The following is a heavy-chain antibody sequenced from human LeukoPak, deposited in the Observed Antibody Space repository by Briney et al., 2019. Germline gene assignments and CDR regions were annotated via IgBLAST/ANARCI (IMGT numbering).Heavy chain of an antibody. Sequence: GGSLGLSCAASGFTFSSYGMHWVRQAPGKGLEWVSAISGSGGNTYYADSVKGRFTISRDSSKNTLYLQMNSLRAEDTAVYYCAKGELWDSSGYDAFDIWGKGTMVTVSS. CDR2: ISGSGGNT. CDR3: AKGELWDSSGYDAFDI. J-gene: IGHJ3*02. CDR1: GFTFSSYG. D-gene: IGHD3-22*01. V-gene: IGHV3-23*01.